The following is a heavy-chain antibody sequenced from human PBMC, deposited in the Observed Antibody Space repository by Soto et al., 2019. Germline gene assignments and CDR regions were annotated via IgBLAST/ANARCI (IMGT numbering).Heavy chain of an antibody. CDR3: AKDSPSMAVAGQTAY. D-gene: IGHD6-19*01. CDR1: GFTFSSYG. V-gene: IGHV3-30*18. J-gene: IGHJ4*02. Sequence: QVQLVESGGGVVQPGRSLRLSCAASGFTFSSYGMHWVRQAPGKGLEWVAVISYDGSNKYYADSVKGRFTISRDNSKNTLNRQWNSWGAEETAVYYCAKDSPSMAVAGQTAYWGQGTLFTVSS. CDR2: ISYDGSNK.